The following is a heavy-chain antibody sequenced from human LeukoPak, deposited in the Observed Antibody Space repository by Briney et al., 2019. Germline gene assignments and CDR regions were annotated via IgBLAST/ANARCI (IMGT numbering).Heavy chain of an antibody. J-gene: IGHJ4*02. V-gene: IGHV3-30*18. CDR3: AKDWVVRGVISY. D-gene: IGHD3-10*01. Sequence: GGSLRLSCAASGFTFSSYVMHRVRQAPGKGLEWVAGISYDGNNKYYAESVKGRFTISRDNSKNTLYLQMNSLRDEDTAVYYCAKDWVVRGVISYWGQGTLVTVSS. CDR1: GFTFSSYV. CDR2: ISYDGNNK.